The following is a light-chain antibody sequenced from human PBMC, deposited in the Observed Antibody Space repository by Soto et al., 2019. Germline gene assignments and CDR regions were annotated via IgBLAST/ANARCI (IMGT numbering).Light chain of an antibody. CDR2: GVS. Sequence: EIVLTQSPGSLSLSPGERATLSCRASQSVDNTFFAWYQKKPGQAPRLLMYGVSKRATGIPDRFSGSGCGTDFTLTISRLDPDDFAVYYWHHNMRPVTFGQGTRVEIK. CDR3: HHNMRPVT. V-gene: IGKV3-20*01. J-gene: IGKJ1*01. CDR1: QSVDNTF.